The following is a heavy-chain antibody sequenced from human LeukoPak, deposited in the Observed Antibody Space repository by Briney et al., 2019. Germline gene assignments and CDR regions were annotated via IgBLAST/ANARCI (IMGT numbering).Heavy chain of an antibody. V-gene: IGHV3-48*01. CDR1: GFTFSSYR. Sequence: GGSLRLSCAASGFTFSSYRMNWVRQAPGKGPEWVSYISSSSSTIYYADSVKGRFTISRDNAKNSLYLQMNSLRAEDTAVYYCARGLHYYDSGGYYYPDAFDIWGQGTMVTVSS. D-gene: IGHD3-22*01. CDR2: ISSSSSTI. J-gene: IGHJ3*02. CDR3: ARGLHYYDSGGYYYPDAFDI.